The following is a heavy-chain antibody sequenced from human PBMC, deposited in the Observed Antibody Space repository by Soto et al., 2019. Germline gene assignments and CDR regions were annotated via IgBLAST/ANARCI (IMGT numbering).Heavy chain of an antibody. CDR1: GGSSSSYY. CDR3: ARGDWYFDL. J-gene: IGHJ2*01. V-gene: IGHV4-59*01. Sequence: QVQLQESGPGLVKPSETLSLTCTVSGGSSSSYYWSWIRQPPGKGLEWIGYIYYSGSTNYNPSLKSRVTISVDTSKNQFSLKLSSVTAADTAVYYCARGDWYFDLWGRGTLVTVSS. CDR2: IYYSGST.